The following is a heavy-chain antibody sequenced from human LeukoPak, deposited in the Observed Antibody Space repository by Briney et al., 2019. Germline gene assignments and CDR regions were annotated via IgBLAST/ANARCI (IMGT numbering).Heavy chain of an antibody. Sequence: GGSLRLSCAVSGGTFSAYWMAWVRQSPGKGLEGGAEINEDESVKYYVDSMKGRFTISRDNAKNSLYLQMKSLGADDTAGYYCAKVPRGSVCYWGQGTLVTVSS. D-gene: IGHD5/OR15-5a*01. J-gene: IGHJ4*02. V-gene: IGHV3-7*01. CDR1: GGTFSAYW. CDR3: AKVPRGSVCY. CDR2: INEDESVK.